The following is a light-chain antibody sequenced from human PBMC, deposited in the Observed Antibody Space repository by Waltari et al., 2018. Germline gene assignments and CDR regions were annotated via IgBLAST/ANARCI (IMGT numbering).Light chain of an antibody. V-gene: IGLV1-40*01. CDR1: SSNIGAGYD. Sequence: QSVLTQTPSVSGAPGQRVTISCTGSSSNIGAGYDVQWYQQLPGTAPKPLIYGNTNRPSGVPDRLSVSNSGSAAALAITGLQAEDEADYYCQSYDRSLSGWVFGGGTKLTVL. J-gene: IGLJ3*02. CDR2: GNT. CDR3: QSYDRSLSGWV.